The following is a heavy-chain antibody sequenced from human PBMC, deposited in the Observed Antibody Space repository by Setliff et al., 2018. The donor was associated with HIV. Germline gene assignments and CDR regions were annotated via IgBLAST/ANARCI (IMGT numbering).Heavy chain of an antibody. CDR2: ISIGSGGAI. CDR1: GLTFSTYA. V-gene: IGHV3-21*01. J-gene: IGHJ6*02. D-gene: IGHD3-3*01. CDR3: ARDYLYYNLYNGSPVYGMDV. Sequence: PGGSLRLSCVASGLTFSTYAINWVRQAPGRGLEWVSSISIGSGGAIDYADSVQCRFTISRDNSKNSLYLQMNSLRVEDTAVYYCARDYLYYNLYNGSPVYGMDVWGQGTTVTVSS.